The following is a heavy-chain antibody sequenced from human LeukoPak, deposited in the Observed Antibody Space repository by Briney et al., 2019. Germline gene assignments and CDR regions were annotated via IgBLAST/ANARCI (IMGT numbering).Heavy chain of an antibody. Sequence: SETLSLTCSVSGGSISSSGYSWGWIRQPPGKGLEWIGIISYRGSTYYNPSLKSRVTISEDTSKNQVSLKLSSVTAADTAVYYCARSLSSGGWHQPVDHWGQGTPVTVSS. CDR3: ARSLSSGGWHQPVDH. J-gene: IGHJ4*02. CDR2: ISYRGST. CDR1: GGSISSSGYS. D-gene: IGHD6-19*01. V-gene: IGHV4-39*07.